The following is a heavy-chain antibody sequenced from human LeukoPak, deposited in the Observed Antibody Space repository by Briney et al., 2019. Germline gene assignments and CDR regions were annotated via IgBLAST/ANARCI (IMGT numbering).Heavy chain of an antibody. CDR2: ISGSGSST. CDR3: AKAPVTSCRGAFCYPFDY. Sequence: PGGSLRLSCAASGFTFSSYAMNWVRQAPGKGLEWVSAISGSGSSTYYADSVKGRFTISRDTSRSTLYLQMNSLRAEDAAVYYCAKAPVTSCRGAFCYPFDYWGQGTLVTVSS. V-gene: IGHV3-23*01. J-gene: IGHJ4*02. CDR1: GFTFSSYA. D-gene: IGHD2-15*01.